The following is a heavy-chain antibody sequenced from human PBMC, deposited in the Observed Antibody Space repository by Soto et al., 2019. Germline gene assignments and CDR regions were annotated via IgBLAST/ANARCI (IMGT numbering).Heavy chain of an antibody. J-gene: IGHJ5*02. Sequence: EVQLVESGGGLVQRGGSLRLSCAASGFTFGIYSMNWVRQAPGKGLEWISYINCSSSTMYYADSVKGRFIISRDNADNSLYLQMNSLRDADKAVYYCARGDRFRCSGDRCFSDGLFLSWGQGTLVTVSS. CDR1: GFTFGIYS. D-gene: IGHD2-15*01. CDR3: ARGDRFRCSGDRCFSDGLFLS. V-gene: IGHV3-48*02. CDR2: INCSSSTM.